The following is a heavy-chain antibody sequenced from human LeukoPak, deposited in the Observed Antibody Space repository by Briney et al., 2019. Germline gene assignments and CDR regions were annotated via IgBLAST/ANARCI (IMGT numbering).Heavy chain of an antibody. Sequence: GASVKISCKASGYTFTDYYMHWVQQAPGKGLEGMGRVDPEDGEAIYAEKFQGRVTITADTSTDTACMERGSLRSEDTAVYSSATDSTSAEVTNWFDPWGQGTLVTVSS. CDR3: ATDSTSAEVTNWFDP. V-gene: IGHV1-69-2*01. D-gene: IGHD4-23*01. CDR1: GYTFTDYY. J-gene: IGHJ5*02. CDR2: VDPEDGEA.